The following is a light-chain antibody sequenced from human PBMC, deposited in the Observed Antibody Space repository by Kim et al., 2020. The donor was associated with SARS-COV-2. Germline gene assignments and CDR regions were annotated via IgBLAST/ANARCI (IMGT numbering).Light chain of an antibody. Sequence: APGDGATLSCRDSQNANSSSLAWYQQKPGQAPRLLIFDASRRTTDIPDRFSGSGSGTDFTITISRLEPEDSAVYYCQQYATSPKTFGQGTKVDIK. CDR2: DAS. CDR1: QNANSSS. V-gene: IGKV3-20*01. J-gene: IGKJ1*01. CDR3: QQYATSPKT.